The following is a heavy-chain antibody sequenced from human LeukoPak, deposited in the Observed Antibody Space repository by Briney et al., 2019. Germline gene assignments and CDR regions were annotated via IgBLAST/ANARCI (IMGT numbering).Heavy chain of an antibody. D-gene: IGHD3-10*01. J-gene: IGHJ4*02. CDR3: ARVHMVRGVIITGLDY. Sequence: PGGSLRLSCAASGFTFSSYSMNWVRQAPGKGLEWVSSISSSSSYIYYADSVKGRFTISRDNAKNSLYLQMNSLRAEDTAVYYCARVHMVRGVIITGLDYWGQGTLVTVSS. CDR1: GFTFSSYS. V-gene: IGHV3-21*01. CDR2: ISSSSSYI.